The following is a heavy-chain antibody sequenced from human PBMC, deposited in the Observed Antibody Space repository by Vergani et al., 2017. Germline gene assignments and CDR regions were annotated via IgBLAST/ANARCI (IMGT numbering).Heavy chain of an antibody. CDR2: ISGSGGST. CDR1: GFTFSSYA. Sequence: VQLVESGGGVVQPGRSLRLSCAASGFTFSSYAMSWVRQAPGKGLEWVSAISGSGGSTYYADSVKGRFTISRDNSKNMLYLQMNSLRAEDTAVYYCAKDLLRQQVTGCDYWGQGTLVTVSS. D-gene: IGHD6-13*01. J-gene: IGHJ4*02. V-gene: IGHV3-23*04. CDR3: AKDLLRQQVTGCDY.